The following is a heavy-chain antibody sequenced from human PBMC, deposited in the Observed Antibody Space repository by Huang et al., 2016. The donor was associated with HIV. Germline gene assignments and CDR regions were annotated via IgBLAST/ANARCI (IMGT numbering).Heavy chain of an antibody. CDR1: RYNFAGYW. V-gene: IGHV5-51*03. CDR3: ARRRRGGFDI. D-gene: IGHD2-15*01. J-gene: IGHJ3*02. Sequence: EVQLVQSGAEVKRPGESLKISCKGSRYNFAGYWIGWVRQMPGKGLEGMGSIYFDDSDARYSPSWQGQVTSSADTSLYSSYLQWTSLRASDTARFYCARRRRGGFDIWGQGTLVTVSS. CDR2: IYFDDSDA.